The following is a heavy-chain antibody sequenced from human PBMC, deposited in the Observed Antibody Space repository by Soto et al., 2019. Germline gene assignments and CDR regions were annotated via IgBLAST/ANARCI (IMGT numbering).Heavy chain of an antibody. J-gene: IGHJ4*02. D-gene: IGHD6-19*01. CDR1: GFTFSSYW. CDR2: INSDGSST. CDR3: ARRRGSSGWKTNFDY. Sequence: EVQLVESGGGLVQPGGSLRLSCAASGFTFSSYWMHWVRQAPGKGLVWVSRINSDGSSTSYADSVKGRFTISRDNAKNKLYLQMNSLRAEDTAVYYCARRRGSSGWKTNFDYWGQGTRVTVSS. V-gene: IGHV3-74*01.